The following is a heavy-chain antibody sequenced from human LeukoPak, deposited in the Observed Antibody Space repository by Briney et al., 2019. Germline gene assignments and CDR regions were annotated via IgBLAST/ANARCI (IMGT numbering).Heavy chain of an antibody. CDR3: ARDSGSAWELLLGY. J-gene: IGHJ4*02. CDR2: IFQSGTT. V-gene: IGHV4-59*01. Sequence: SETLSLTCTVSGDSITTYYWSWIRQPPGKGLEWIGYIFQSGTTKYNPSLKSRVTILSDVSKNQFSLNLTSVTAADTAVYYCARDSGSAWELLLGYWGQGTLVTVSS. D-gene: IGHD1-26*01. CDR1: GDSITTYY.